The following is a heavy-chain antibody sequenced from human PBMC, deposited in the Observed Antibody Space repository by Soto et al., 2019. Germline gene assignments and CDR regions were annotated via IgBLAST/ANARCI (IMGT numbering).Heavy chain of an antibody. CDR2: IIPILGIA. CDR3: ARALEEYYYDSAGYYSGY. J-gene: IGHJ4*02. Sequence: ASVKVSCKASGGTFISYTISWVRQAPGQGLEWMGRIIPILGIANYAQKFQGRVTITADKSTSTAYMELSSLRSEDTAVYYCARALEEYYYDSAGYYSGYWGQGTLVTVSS. D-gene: IGHD3-22*01. CDR1: GGTFISYT. V-gene: IGHV1-69*02.